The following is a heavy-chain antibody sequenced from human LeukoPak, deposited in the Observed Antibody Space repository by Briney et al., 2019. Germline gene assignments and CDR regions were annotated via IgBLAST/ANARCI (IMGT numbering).Heavy chain of an antibody. CDR1: GGTFSSYA. CDR3: ARVGVGYGMDV. Sequence: GASVKVSCKASGGTFSSYAISWVRQAPGQGLGWMGRIIPILGIANYAQKFQGRVTITADKSTSTAYMELSSLRSEDTAVYYCARVGVGYGMDVWGQGTTVTVSS. V-gene: IGHV1-69*04. CDR2: IIPILGIA. J-gene: IGHJ6*02. D-gene: IGHD2-15*01.